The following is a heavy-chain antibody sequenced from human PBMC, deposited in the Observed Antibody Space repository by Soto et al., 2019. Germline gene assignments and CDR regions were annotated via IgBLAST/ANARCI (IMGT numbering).Heavy chain of an antibody. CDR2: ISGSGGST. CDR3: AKYKSGITLFGVVITD. CDR1: GFTFSSYA. J-gene: IGHJ4*02. V-gene: IGHV3-23*01. D-gene: IGHD3-3*01. Sequence: EVQLLESGGGLVQPGGSLRLSCAASGFTFSSYAMSWVRQAPGKGLEWVSAISGSGGSTYYADSVKGRFTISRDNSKNTLYLQMNSMRAEDTAVYYCAKYKSGITLFGVVITDWGQGTLVTVSS.